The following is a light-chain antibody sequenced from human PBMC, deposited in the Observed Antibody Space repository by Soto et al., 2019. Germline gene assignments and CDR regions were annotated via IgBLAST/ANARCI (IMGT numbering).Light chain of an antibody. Sequence: EIVLTQSPGTLSLSPGERATLSCRASQSVSSTKLAWYQQRPGQAPRLLIFGASNRATGVPDRFSGSGSGTDFTLAISRLEPEDFAVYYCQQDYNLPPTFGQGTKVEIK. V-gene: IGKV3-20*01. CDR1: QSVSSTK. J-gene: IGKJ1*01. CDR2: GAS. CDR3: QQDYNLPPT.